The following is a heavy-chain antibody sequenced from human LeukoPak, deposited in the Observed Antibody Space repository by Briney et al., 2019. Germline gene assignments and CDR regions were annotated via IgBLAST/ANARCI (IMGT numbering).Heavy chain of an antibody. Sequence: GGSLRLSCAASGFTFSTYWMNWVRQAPGKGLEWVANIKQDGSEKNYVDSVKGRFTISRDNAKNSLHLQLSSLRAEDTAVYYCARHPNDNSAYRQFDCWGQGTLVTVSS. D-gene: IGHD3-22*01. CDR3: ARHPNDNSAYRQFDC. CDR2: IKQDGSEK. CDR1: GFTFSTYW. V-gene: IGHV3-7*01. J-gene: IGHJ4*02.